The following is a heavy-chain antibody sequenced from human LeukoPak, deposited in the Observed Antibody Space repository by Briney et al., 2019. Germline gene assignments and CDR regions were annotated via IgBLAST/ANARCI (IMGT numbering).Heavy chain of an antibody. D-gene: IGHD6-6*01. CDR3: AFSMAAFYYYYYYMDV. J-gene: IGHJ6*03. CDR1: GGTFSSYA. CDR2: IIPIFGAA. V-gene: IGHV1-69*05. Sequence: ASVKVSCKASGGTFSSYAISWVRQAPGQGLEWMGGIIPIFGAANYAQKFQGRVTITTDESTSTAYMELSSLRSEDTAVYYCAFSMAAFYYYYYYMDVWGKGTTVTVSS.